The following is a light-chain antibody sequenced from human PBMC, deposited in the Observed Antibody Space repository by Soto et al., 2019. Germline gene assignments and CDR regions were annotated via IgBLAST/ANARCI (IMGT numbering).Light chain of an antibody. J-gene: IGLJ2*01. Sequence: QAVVTQPPSVSAAPGQKVTISCSGSSSSIGNNYVSWYQQLPGTAPKLLIYDSNRRPSGIPDRFSGSKSGTSATLDIAGLQTGDEADYYCGTWDSRLSSWLFGGGTKLTVL. CDR1: SSSIGNNY. CDR2: DSN. CDR3: GTWDSRLSSWL. V-gene: IGLV1-51*01.